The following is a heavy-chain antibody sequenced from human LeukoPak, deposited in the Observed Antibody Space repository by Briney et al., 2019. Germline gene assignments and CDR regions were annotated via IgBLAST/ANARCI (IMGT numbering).Heavy chain of an antibody. Sequence: GGSLRLSCVVSVITLANYGMSWVREAPGKGLEWVAGVSGSGGSTNYADSVKGRFTISRDNPKNTLYLQMNSLRAEDTAVYFCAKRGVVIRVILVGFHKEAYYFDSWGQGALVTVSS. D-gene: IGHD3-22*01. CDR3: AKRGVVIRVILVGFHKEAYYFDS. J-gene: IGHJ4*02. CDR1: VITLANYG. V-gene: IGHV3-23*01. CDR2: VSGSGGST.